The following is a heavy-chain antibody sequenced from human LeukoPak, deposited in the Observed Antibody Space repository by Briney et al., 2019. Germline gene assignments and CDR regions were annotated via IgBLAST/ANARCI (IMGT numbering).Heavy chain of an antibody. CDR2: ISVSGTTI. J-gene: IGHJ3*02. CDR3: ARDSRGAFDI. V-gene: IGHV3-11*01. Sequence: PGGSLRLSCEASGFTFSDCYISWIRQAPGKGLEWLSYISVSGTTIFYADSVKGRFTISRDNAKNSLFLQINSLRAEDTALYYCARDSRGAFDIWGQGTMVTVSS. D-gene: IGHD5-12*01. CDR1: GFTFSDCY.